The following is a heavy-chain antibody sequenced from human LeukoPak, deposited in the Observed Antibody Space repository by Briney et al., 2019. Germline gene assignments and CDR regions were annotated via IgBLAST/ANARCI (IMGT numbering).Heavy chain of an antibody. CDR1: GYSISSGYY. Sequence: PSETLSLTCTVSGYSISSGYYWGWIRQPPGKGLEWIGYIYYSGSTNYNPSLKSRVTISVDTSKNQFSLKLSSVTAADTAVYYCAREILRGYSYGNGNWFDPWGQGTLVTVSS. CDR2: IYYSGST. D-gene: IGHD5-18*01. J-gene: IGHJ5*02. V-gene: IGHV4-61*01. CDR3: AREILRGYSYGNGNWFDP.